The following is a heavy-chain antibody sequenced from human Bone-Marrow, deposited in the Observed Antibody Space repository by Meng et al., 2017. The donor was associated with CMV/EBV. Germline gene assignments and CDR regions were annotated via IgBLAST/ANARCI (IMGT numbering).Heavy chain of an antibody. CDR3: ARRPIHDLLTGLDY. V-gene: IGHV4-34*01. D-gene: IGHD3-9*01. CDR2: INDSGTS. Sequence: SETLSLTCAVYGGTFSNYFWSWIRQSPGKGLEWIGEINDSGTSNYLPSLKSRVTISVDTSKNQFSLRMNSLIAADTVVYYCARRPIHDLLTGLDYWSQGTLVTVSS. J-gene: IGHJ4*02. CDR1: GGTFSNYF.